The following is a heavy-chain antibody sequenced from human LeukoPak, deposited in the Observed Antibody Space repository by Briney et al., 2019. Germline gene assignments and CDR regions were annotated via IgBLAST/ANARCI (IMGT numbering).Heavy chain of an antibody. CDR3: AREGFTSSSWHNNWFDP. CDR2: TYYRSKWYN. CDR1: GDSVSSNSAA. V-gene: IGHV6-1*01. J-gene: IGHJ5*02. D-gene: IGHD6-13*01. Sequence: SQTLSLTCAISGDSVSSNSAAWNWIRQSPSRGLEWLGRTYYRSKWYNDYAVSVKSRITINPDTSKNQFSLQLNSVTPEDTAVYYCAREGFTSSSWHNNWFDPWGQGTLVTVSS.